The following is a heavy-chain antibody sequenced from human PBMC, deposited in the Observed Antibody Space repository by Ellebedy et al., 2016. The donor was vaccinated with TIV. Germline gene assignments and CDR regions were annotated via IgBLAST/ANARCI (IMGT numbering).Heavy chain of an antibody. CDR2: ISSSSSTI. CDR1: GFTFSSYW. CDR3: ARDLGEKTSTVFDY. J-gene: IGHJ4*02. D-gene: IGHD3-16*01. Sequence: GESLKISCAASGFTFSSYWMNWVRQAPGKGLEWVSYISSSSSTIYYADSVKGRFTISRDNAKNSLYLQMNSLRDEDTAVYYCARDLGEKTSTVFDYWGQGILVTVSS. V-gene: IGHV3-48*02.